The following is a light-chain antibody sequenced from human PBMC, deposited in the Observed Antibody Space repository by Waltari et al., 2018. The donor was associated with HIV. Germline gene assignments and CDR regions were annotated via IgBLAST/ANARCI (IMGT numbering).Light chain of an antibody. CDR2: EVT. CDR1: RSSVGGYND. V-gene: IGLV2-14*01. CDR3: SSYTSSSTQV. J-gene: IGLJ1*01. Sequence: QSALTQPAPAPASPGQPITISCIGTRSSVGGYNDVFWYQPHPGKAPKLLIYEVTNRPSGFSNRFAGSKSGNTASLTISGLQAEDEADYYCSSYTSSSTQVFGTGTKVTVL.